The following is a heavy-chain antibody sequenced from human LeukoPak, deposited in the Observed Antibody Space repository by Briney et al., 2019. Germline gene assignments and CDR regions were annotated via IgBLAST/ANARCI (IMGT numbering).Heavy chain of an antibody. CDR3: ARAYYYDSSGSLDP. J-gene: IGHJ5*02. Sequence: SETLSLTCAFSGGSISSSNYSWDWIRHPPWKGLEWIATIYYSGITYYNPSLQSRASTSLDTSKNQFSLKLTSVTAADTAVYYCARAYYYDSSGSLDPWGQGTLVTVSS. CDR1: GGSISSSNYS. CDR2: IYYSGIT. V-gene: IGHV4-39*07. D-gene: IGHD3-22*01.